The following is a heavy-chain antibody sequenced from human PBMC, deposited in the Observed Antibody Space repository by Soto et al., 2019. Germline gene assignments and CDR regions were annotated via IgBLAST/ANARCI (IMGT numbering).Heavy chain of an antibody. V-gene: IGHV3-53*01. CDR1: GLSVSDNY. J-gene: IGHJ4*01. D-gene: IGHD2-21*01. CDR2: MYAGGDT. CDR3: VSRIPSWVFDY. Sequence: GGSLRLSCGASGLSVSDNYMGWVRQAPGRGLEWVSVMYAGGDTHYADSVKGRFTISRDKSENALYLQMNSLRDEDTGVYFCVSRIPSWVFDYWGLGTLVTVSS.